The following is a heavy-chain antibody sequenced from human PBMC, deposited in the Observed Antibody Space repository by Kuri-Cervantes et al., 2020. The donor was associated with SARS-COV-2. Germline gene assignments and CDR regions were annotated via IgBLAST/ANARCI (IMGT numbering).Heavy chain of an antibody. J-gene: IGHJ4*02. CDR2: IYSGGST. CDR3: AKSPGDNRPLWFSY. V-gene: IGHV3-23*03. CDR1: GFTFSGSA. Sequence: GGSLRLSCAASGFTFSGSAMHWVRQAPGKGLEWVSVIYSGGSTYYADSVKGRFTISRDNSKNTLYLQMNSLRAEDTAVYYCAKSPGDNRPLWFSYWGQGTLVTVSS. D-gene: IGHD3-10*01.